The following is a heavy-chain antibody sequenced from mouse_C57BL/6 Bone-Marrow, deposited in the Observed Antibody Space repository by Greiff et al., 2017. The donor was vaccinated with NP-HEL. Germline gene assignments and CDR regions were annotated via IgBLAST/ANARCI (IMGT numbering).Heavy chain of an antibody. V-gene: IGHV6-3*01. CDR3: THTEN. Sequence: EVQLQQSGGGLVQPGGSMKLSCVASGFTFSNYWMNWVRQSPEKGLEWVAQIRLKSDNYATHYAESVKGRFTISRDDSKSSVYLQMNNLRAEDTGIYYCTHTENWGQGTTLTVSS. CDR2: IRLKSDNYAT. J-gene: IGHJ2*01. CDR1: GFTFSNYW.